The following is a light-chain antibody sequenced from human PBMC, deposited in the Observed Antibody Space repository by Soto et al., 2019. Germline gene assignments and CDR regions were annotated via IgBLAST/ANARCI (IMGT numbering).Light chain of an antibody. Sequence: DIVMIQTRLSLSVTPGQPASISCKSSQSLLHSNGYNYLEWYLQKPGQSPQLLIHVDSDRASGVPDRFSGSGSGTDFTLKISRVEAEDVGVYYCMQSLQTPWTFGQGTKVDIK. CDR2: VDS. CDR1: QSLLHSNGYNY. V-gene: IGKV2-28*01. J-gene: IGKJ1*01. CDR3: MQSLQTPWT.